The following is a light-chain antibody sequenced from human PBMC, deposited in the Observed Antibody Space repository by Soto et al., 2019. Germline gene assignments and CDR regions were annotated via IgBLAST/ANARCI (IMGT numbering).Light chain of an antibody. J-gene: IGLJ1*01. Sequence: QSVLTQPASVSGSPGQSITISCTGTSSDVGGYNYVSWYQQHPVKAPKLMIYDVTNRPSGVSDRFSGSKSGNTASLTISGLLAEDEADYYCSSYTSSSTPYVFGTGTKVTV. CDR2: DVT. V-gene: IGLV2-14*01. CDR1: SSDVGGYNY. CDR3: SSYTSSSTPYV.